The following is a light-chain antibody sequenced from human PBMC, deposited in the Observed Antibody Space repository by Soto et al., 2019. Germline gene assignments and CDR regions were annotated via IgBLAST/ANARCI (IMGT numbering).Light chain of an antibody. CDR2: EVI. CDR1: SSDIGAYNY. V-gene: IGLV2-14*01. CDR3: SSYTTSSTPPYV. Sequence: QSALTQPASVSGSPGQSITISCTGTSSDIGAYNYVSWYRQHPGKAPKLMIYEVINRPSGVSNRFSGSKSGNTASLTISVLQAEDEADYYCSSYTTSSTPPYVFGTGTKLTVL. J-gene: IGLJ1*01.